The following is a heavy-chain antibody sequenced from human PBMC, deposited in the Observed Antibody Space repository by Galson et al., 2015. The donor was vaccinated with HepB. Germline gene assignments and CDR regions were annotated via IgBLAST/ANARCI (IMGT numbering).Heavy chain of an antibody. CDR1: GYTFTSYD. CDR2: MNPNSGNT. D-gene: IGHD6-19*01. J-gene: IGHJ5*02. V-gene: IGHV1-8*01. Sequence: SCKASGYTFTSYDINWVRQATGQGLEWMGWMNPNSGNTGYAQKFQGRVTMTRNTSISTAYMELSSLRSEDTAVYYCARGALSSGWDNWFDPWGQGTLVTVSS. CDR3: ARGALSSGWDNWFDP.